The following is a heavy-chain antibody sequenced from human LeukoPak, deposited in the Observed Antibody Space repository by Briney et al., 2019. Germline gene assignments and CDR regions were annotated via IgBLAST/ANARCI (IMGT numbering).Heavy chain of an antibody. J-gene: IGHJ6*02. CDR1: GYTFTSYG. Sequence: GALVKVSCKASGYTFTSYGISWVRQAPGQGLEWMGWISAYNGNTNYAQKLQGRVTMTTDTSTSTAYMELRSLRSDDTAVYYCARDMAARPGYYGMDVWGQGTTVTVSS. CDR3: ARDMAARPGYYGMDV. V-gene: IGHV1-18*01. CDR2: ISAYNGNT. D-gene: IGHD6-6*01.